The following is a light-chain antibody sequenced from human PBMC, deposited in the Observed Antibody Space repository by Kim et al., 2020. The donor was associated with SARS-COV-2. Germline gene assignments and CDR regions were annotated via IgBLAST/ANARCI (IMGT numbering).Light chain of an antibody. CDR2: GAS. V-gene: IGKV3-20*01. J-gene: IGKJ5*01. Sequence: PGVRATLSCRAGQSVNSKYLAWYQQTRGQAPRLLIYGASNRATGIPDRFSGSGSETDFILTISRLEPEDFAVYYCQHYGSSPFFGQGTRMEFK. CDR1: QSVNSKY. CDR3: QHYGSSPF.